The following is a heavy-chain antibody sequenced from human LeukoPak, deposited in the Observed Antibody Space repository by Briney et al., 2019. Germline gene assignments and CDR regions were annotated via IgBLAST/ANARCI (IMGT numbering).Heavy chain of an antibody. D-gene: IGHD3-22*01. Sequence: GGSLRLSCAASGFTFSNYWMSWVRQAPGKGLEWGANIKQDGSEKYYVDSVKGRFTISRDNAKNSLYLQMNSLRAEDTAVYYCARDLYRIVVVPHYFDFWGQGTLVTVSS. CDR1: GFTFSNYW. V-gene: IGHV3-7*01. CDR2: IKQDGSEK. CDR3: ARDLYRIVVVPHYFDF. J-gene: IGHJ4*02.